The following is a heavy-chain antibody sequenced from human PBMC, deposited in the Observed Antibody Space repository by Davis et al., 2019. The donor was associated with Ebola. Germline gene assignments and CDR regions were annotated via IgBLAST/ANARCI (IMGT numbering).Heavy chain of an antibody. Sequence: PGGSLRLSCAASGFTFDDYAMHWVRQAPGKGLEWVSGISWNSGSIGYADSVKGRFTISRDNAKNSLYLQMNSLRAEDTALYYCAKDSPGYCSSTSCYGLDYWGQGTLVTVSS. CDR2: ISWNSGSI. V-gene: IGHV3-9*01. CDR1: GFTFDDYA. J-gene: IGHJ4*02. D-gene: IGHD2-2*01. CDR3: AKDSPGYCSSTSCYGLDY.